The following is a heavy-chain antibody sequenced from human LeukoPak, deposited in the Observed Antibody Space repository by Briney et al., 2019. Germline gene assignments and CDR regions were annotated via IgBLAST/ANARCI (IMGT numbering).Heavy chain of an antibody. Sequence: GGSLRLSCTASGFTFANYAMSWVRQAPGKGLEWVSGISVSGGSTFYADSVKARFTISRDNSENALFLQMDSLRAEDTAVYFCTKGRTASGTSQGDFWGQETLVTVSS. V-gene: IGHV3-23*01. CDR2: ISVSGGST. CDR1: GFTFANYA. J-gene: IGHJ4*02. D-gene: IGHD1-26*01. CDR3: TKGRTASGTSQGDF.